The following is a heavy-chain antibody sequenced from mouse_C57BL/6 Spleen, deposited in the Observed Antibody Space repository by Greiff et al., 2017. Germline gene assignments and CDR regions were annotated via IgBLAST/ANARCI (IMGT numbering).Heavy chain of an antibody. J-gene: IGHJ4*01. CDR2: IDPNGGGT. Sequence: VQLQQPGAELVKPGASVKLSCKASGYTFTSYWMHWVQQRPGRGLEWIGRIDPNGGGTKYNEKYKSKDTLTVDKPSRTADMQLSSLTAEDSAVYYCARARLRRDAMDYGGQGTLVTVSS. CDR1: GYTFTSYW. D-gene: IGHD2-4*01. CDR3: ARARLRRDAMDY. V-gene: IGHV1-72*01.